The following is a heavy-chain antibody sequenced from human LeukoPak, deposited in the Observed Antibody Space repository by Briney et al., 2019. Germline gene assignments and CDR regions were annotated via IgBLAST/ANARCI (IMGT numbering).Heavy chain of an antibody. V-gene: IGHV3-21*01. J-gene: IGHJ3*02. Sequence: NPGGSLRLSCVASGFTFSSYSMNWVRQAPGKGLEWVSSISSSSSYIYYADSVKGRFTISRDNAKNSLYLQMNSLRAEDTAVYYCARVRLEGAPSLGTFDIWGQGTMVTVSS. CDR3: ARVRLEGAPSLGTFDI. CDR1: GFTFSSYS. CDR2: ISSSSSYI. D-gene: IGHD1-26*01.